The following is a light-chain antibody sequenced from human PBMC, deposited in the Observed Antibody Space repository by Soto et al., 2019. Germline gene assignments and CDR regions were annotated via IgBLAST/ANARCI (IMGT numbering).Light chain of an antibody. V-gene: IGLV1-44*01. CDR2: SNN. CDR1: SSNIGSNT. CDR3: AAWDDSLNGQGV. Sequence: QTVVTQPPSASGTPGQRVTVSCSGSSSNIGSNTVNWYQQLPGTAPKVLIYSNNQRPSGFPDRFSGSKSGTSASLAISGLQSEDEADYYCAAWDDSLNGQGVFGGGTTPTVL. J-gene: IGLJ2*01.